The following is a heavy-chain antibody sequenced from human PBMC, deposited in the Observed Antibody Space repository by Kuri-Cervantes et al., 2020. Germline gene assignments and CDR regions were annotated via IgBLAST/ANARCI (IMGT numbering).Heavy chain of an antibody. J-gene: IGHJ3*02. CDR1: GDSISSGYF. D-gene: IGHD1-1*01. CDR3: ARQNQLVINAFEK. CDR2: IYHTGST. Sequence: GSLRLSCAVSGDSISSGYFWGWIRQPPGKGLEWIGNIYHTGSTYYNPSLKSRVTLSVDTTKEQFSLKLSSVTAADTAVYYCARQNQLVINAFEKWGQGTMVTVSS. V-gene: IGHV4-38-2*01.